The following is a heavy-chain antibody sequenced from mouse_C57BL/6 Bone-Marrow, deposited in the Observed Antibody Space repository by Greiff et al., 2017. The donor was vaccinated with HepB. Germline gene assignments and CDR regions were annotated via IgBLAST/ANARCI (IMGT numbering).Heavy chain of an antibody. J-gene: IGHJ2*01. CDR2: INPGSGGT. CDR1: GYAFTNYL. Sequence: VQLQQSGAELVRPGTSVKVSCKASGYAFTNYLIEWVKQRPGQGLEWIGVINPGSGGTNYNEKFKGKATLTADKSSSTAYMQLSSLTSEDSAVYFCSRRWLLLHFDYSGQGTTLTVSS. V-gene: IGHV1-54*01. CDR3: SRRWLLLHFDY. D-gene: IGHD2-3*01.